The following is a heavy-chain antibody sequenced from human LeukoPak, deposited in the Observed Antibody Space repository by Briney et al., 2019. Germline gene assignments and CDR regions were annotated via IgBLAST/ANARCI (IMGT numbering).Heavy chain of an antibody. D-gene: IGHD2-15*01. CDR2: ISTDGYTT. CDR3: VVGGSPGY. J-gene: IGHJ4*02. CDR1: GLAFSAYK. V-gene: IGHV3-74*01. Sequence: GGSLRLSCAASGLAFSAYKMHWVRQAPRKGLVWVSRISTDGYTTDYADFVQGRFTASRDNTKNAWSLEMNSLRAEDTAVYYCVVGGSPGYWGQGTLVTVSS.